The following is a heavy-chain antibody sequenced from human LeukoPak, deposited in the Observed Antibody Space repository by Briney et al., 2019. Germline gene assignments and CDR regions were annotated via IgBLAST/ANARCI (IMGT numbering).Heavy chain of an antibody. V-gene: IGHV4-4*02. Sequence: SSETLSLTCAVSGGSISSSNWWSWVRQPPGKGLEWIGEIYHSGSTNYNPSLKSRVTISVDKSKNQFSLKLSSVTAADTAVYYYARAPRIRGYYGSGSYSDYWGQGTLVTVSS. CDR1: GGSISSSNW. J-gene: IGHJ4*02. CDR3: ARAPRIRGYYGSGSYSDY. CDR2: IYHSGST. D-gene: IGHD3-10*01.